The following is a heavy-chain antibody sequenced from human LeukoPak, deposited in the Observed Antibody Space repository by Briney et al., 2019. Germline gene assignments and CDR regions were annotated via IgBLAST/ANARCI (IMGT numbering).Heavy chain of an antibody. Sequence: ASVKVSCKASGYTFTSYGISWVRQAPGQGLEWMGWISAYNGNTNYAQKLQGRVTMTTDTSTSTAYMELRSLRSDDTAVYYCARGAPAHYYDSSGYYGYWGQGTLVTVSS. V-gene: IGHV1-18*01. D-gene: IGHD3-22*01. CDR2: ISAYNGNT. J-gene: IGHJ4*02. CDR3: ARGAPAHYYDSSGYYGY. CDR1: GYTFTSYG.